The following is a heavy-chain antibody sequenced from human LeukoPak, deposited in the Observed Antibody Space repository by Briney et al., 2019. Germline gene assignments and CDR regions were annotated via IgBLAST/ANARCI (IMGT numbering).Heavy chain of an antibody. CDR1: YRSKSSGRYY. V-gene: IGHV4-31*03. CDR2: IYYSRST. Sequence: PSETLSLTCTVTYRSKSSGRYYWSRIRPPPAKGLEWTGYIYYSRSTYYNPSLKSRVSISVDTSKSQFSLNLSSVTAADTAVYYCARGVIAAAHLDCWGQGTLVTVSS. D-gene: IGHD6-13*01. J-gene: IGHJ4*02. CDR3: ARGVIAAAHLDC.